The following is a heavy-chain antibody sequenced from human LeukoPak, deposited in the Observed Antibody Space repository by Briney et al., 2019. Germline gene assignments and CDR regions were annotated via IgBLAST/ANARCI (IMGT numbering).Heavy chain of an antibody. J-gene: IGHJ6*03. V-gene: IGHV4-39*01. D-gene: IGHD6-13*01. CDR3: ARHVVGAAAGRLAYYYMDV. CDR1: GGSISSSSYY. Sequence: SETLSLTCTVSGGSISSSSYYWGWIRQPPGKGLEWIGSIYYSGSTYYNPSLKSRVTISVDTSKNQFSLKLSSVTAADTAVYYCARHVVGAAAGRLAYYYMDVWGKGTTVTISS. CDR2: IYYSGST.